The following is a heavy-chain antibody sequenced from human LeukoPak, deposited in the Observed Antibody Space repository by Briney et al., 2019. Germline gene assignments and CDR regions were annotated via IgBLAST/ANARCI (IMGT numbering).Heavy chain of an antibody. V-gene: IGHV3-30*02. CDR1: GFMFSHHG. CDR2: TQYDESNK. J-gene: IGHJ6*03. CDR3: AKQMIERPHYYYMDV. Sequence: GGSLRLPCAASGFMFSHHGMHWVRQAPGKGLEWVAFTQYDESNKYYADSVKGRFTISRDNSKNTVFLQMNSLRPEDTALYYCAKQMIERPHYYYMDVWGKGTTVTVSS. D-gene: IGHD3-22*01.